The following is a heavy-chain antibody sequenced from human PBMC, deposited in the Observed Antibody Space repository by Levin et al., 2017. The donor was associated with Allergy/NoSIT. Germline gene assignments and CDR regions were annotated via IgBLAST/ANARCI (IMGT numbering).Heavy chain of an antibody. D-gene: IGHD5-18*01. J-gene: IGHJ4*02. CDR1: GFTFSSYS. CDR2: ISSSSSTV. Sequence: GESLKISCAASGFTFSSYSMNWVRQAPGKGLEWVSYISSSSSTVYYADSVKGRFTISRDNAKDSLYLQMNSLRDEDTAVYYCARDLGGYSYGSSDYWGQGTLVTVSS. CDR3: ARDLGGYSYGSSDY. V-gene: IGHV3-48*02.